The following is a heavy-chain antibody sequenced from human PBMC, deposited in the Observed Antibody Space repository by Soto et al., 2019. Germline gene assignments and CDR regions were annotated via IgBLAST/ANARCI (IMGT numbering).Heavy chain of an antibody. J-gene: IGHJ5*02. Sequence: SETLSLTCIVSGGSISSSSYYWGWIRQPPGKGLEWIGSIYCSGSTYYNPSLKSRVTISVDTSKNQFSLKLSSVTAADTAVFYCARHRARNWFDPWGQGTLVTVSS. CDR3: ARHRARNWFDP. V-gene: IGHV4-39*01. D-gene: IGHD6-6*01. CDR1: GGSISSSSYY. CDR2: IYCSGST.